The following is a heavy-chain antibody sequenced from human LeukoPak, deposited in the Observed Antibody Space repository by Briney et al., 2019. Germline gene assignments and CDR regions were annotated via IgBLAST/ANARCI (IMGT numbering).Heavy chain of an antibody. Sequence: ASVNVSCKASVYTFTDYYMHWVRQAPGQGPEWMGWINPNSEATNNAQTFQGRVTMTRDTSISTAYMELSRLRSDDTAMYYCTSANMVTATPGPFDIWGQGTMVTVSS. CDR3: TSANMVTATPGPFDI. D-gene: IGHD2-15*01. CDR1: VYTFTDYY. J-gene: IGHJ3*02. CDR2: INPNSEAT. V-gene: IGHV1-2*02.